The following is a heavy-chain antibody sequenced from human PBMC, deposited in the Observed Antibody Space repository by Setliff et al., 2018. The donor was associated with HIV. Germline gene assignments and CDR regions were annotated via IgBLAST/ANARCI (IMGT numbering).Heavy chain of an antibody. CDR3: AMGSSGYPFDY. CDR1: GGSISARSPYY. J-gene: IGHJ4*02. Sequence: SETLSLTCSVSGGSISARSPYYWGWIRQPPGKGLEWIGSMSYTGTTYDNPSLKSRVTISVDTSKNQFSLKLTSVTAADAAVYFCAMGSSGYPFDYWGQGSLVTVSS. V-gene: IGHV4-39*01. CDR2: MSYTGTT. D-gene: IGHD3-22*01.